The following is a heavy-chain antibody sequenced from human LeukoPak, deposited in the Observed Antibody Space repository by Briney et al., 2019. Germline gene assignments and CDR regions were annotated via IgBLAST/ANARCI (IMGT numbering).Heavy chain of an antibody. J-gene: IGHJ4*02. CDR1: GGSISSSSYY. CDR2: IYYSGST. V-gene: IGHV4-39*01. D-gene: IGHD3-10*01. CDR3: AIPSYYYGSGSYHDFDY. Sequence: SETLSLTRTVSGGSISSSSYYWGWIRQPPGKGLEWIGSIYYSGSTYYNPSLKSRVTISVDTSKNQFSLKLSSVTAADTAVYYCAIPSYYYGSGSYHDFDYWGQGTLVTVSS.